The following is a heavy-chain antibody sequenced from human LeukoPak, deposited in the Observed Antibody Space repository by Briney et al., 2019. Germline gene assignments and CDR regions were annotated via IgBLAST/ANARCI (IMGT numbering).Heavy chain of an antibody. V-gene: IGHV3-43*02. CDR2: SGGDGGSK. J-gene: IGHJ3*02. CDR1: GCIFDDYA. Sequence: VGSLRLSCAASGCIFDDYAMRWVRQAPGEGLGWVSRSGGDGGSKYYADSCKGRFTISRDNSKNSLYLQMNSLRTEDTALYYCAKADNDYSGCFDIWGQGTRVTVSS. D-gene: IGHD5-12*01. CDR3: AKADNDYSGCFDI.